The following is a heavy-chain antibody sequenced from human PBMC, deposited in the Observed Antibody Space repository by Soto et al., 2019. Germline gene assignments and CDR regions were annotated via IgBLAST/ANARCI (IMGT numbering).Heavy chain of an antibody. Sequence: SETLSLTCTVSGGSISSYYWSWIRQPPGKGLEWIGYIYYSGSTNYNPSLKSRVTISVDTSKNQFSLKLSSVTAADTAVYYCARDQQDSSGYRGFYYGMDVWGQGTTVTVSS. D-gene: IGHD3-22*01. CDR1: GGSISSYY. CDR2: IYYSGST. J-gene: IGHJ6*02. CDR3: ARDQQDSSGYRGFYYGMDV. V-gene: IGHV4-59*01.